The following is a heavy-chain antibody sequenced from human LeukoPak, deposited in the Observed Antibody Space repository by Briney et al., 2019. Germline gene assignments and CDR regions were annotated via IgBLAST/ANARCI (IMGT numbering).Heavy chain of an antibody. CDR2: ISYDGSNK. CDR1: GFTFSSYG. Sequence: QSGGSLRLSCAASGFTFSSYGMHWVRQAPGKGLEWVAVISYDGSNKYYADSVKGRFTISRDNAKNSLYLQMNSLRAEDTAVYYCARDGNYCSGGSCLFDAFDIWGQGTMVTVSS. D-gene: IGHD2-15*01. V-gene: IGHV3-30*03. CDR3: ARDGNYCSGGSCLFDAFDI. J-gene: IGHJ3*02.